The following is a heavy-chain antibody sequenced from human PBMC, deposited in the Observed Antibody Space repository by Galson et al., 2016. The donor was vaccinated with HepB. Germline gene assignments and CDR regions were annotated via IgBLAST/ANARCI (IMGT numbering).Heavy chain of an antibody. J-gene: IGHJ6*02. D-gene: IGHD3-3*01. Sequence: TLSLTCTLSGDSVSSRSYCWTWIRQQPGKGLEWIGYSYSNGDTSYNPSLQSRATISVDTSNDQFSLRLISATAADTAVYFCARDRRNDYFGVVSGTYYYYGMDVGGPGTTVTVS. CDR1: GDSVSSRSYC. V-gene: IGHV4-31*03. CDR2: SYSNGDT. CDR3: ARDRRNDYFGVVSGTYYYYGMDV.